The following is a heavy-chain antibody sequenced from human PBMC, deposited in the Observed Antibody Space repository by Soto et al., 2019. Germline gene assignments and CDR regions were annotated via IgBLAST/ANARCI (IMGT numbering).Heavy chain of an antibody. J-gene: IGHJ5*02. CDR2: IQPGSGTT. Sequence: ASVKVSCKSSGYPFSNFYIHWVRQAPGHGLEWMGIIQPGSGTTTYSERLQGRLTLTSDTSTTTVHMELSGLTTDETAVYYCARDTRDVATRDYWFDPWGQGTLVTVSS. V-gene: IGHV1-46*01. D-gene: IGHD5-12*01. CDR3: ARDTRDVATRDYWFDP. CDR1: GYPFSNFY.